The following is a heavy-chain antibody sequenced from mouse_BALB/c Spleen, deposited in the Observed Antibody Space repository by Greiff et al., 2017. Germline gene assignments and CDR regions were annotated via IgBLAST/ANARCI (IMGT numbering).Heavy chain of an antibody. J-gene: IGHJ1*01. CDR1: GYSITSDYA. Sequence: ESGPGLVKPSQSLSLTCTVTGYSITSDYAWNWIRQFPGNKLEWMGYISYSGSTSYNPSLKSRISITRDTSKNQFFLQLNSVTTEDTATYYCARCGNYFFDVWGAGTTVTVSS. D-gene: IGHD2-1*01. CDR2: ISYSGST. V-gene: IGHV3-2*02. CDR3: ARCGNYFFDV.